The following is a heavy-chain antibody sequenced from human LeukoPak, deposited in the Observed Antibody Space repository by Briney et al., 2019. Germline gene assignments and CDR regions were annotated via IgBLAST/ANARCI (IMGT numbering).Heavy chain of an antibody. Sequence: ASVKVSCKASGYTFTSYGISWVRQAPGQGLEWMEWISAYNGNTNYAQKLQGRVTMTTDTSTSTAYMELRSLRSDDTAVYYCARNRYYYDSSGYFSDYYYYYYMDVWGEGTTVTVSS. CDR3: ARNRYYYDSSGYFSDYYYYYYMDV. V-gene: IGHV1-18*01. CDR2: ISAYNGNT. CDR1: GYTFTSYG. J-gene: IGHJ6*03. D-gene: IGHD3-22*01.